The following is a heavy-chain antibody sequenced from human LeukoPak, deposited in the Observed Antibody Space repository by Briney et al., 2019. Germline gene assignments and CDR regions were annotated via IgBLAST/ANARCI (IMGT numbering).Heavy chain of an antibody. CDR1: GYTFTGYY. CDR2: ISPNSGDT. Sequence: ASVKVSCKASGYTFTGYYMHWVRQAPGQGLEWMGWISPNSGDTDIAQKFQGRVTMTRDTSIATSYLEVDSLTSDDTAVYYCARESACGTTNCLAPADWLDPWGQGTLVIVSS. V-gene: IGHV1-2*02. CDR3: ARESACGTTNCLAPADWLDP. J-gene: IGHJ5*02. D-gene: IGHD2-2*01.